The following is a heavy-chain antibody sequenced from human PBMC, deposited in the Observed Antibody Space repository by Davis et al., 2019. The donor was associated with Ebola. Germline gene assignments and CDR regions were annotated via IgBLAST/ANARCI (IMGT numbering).Heavy chain of an antibody. Sequence: GESLKISCKGSGYSFTSYWISWVRQMPGKGLEWMGRIDPSDSYTNYSPSFQGHVTISADKSISTAYLQWSSLKASDTAMYYCARRSGYCSGGSCYSVWFDPWGQGTLVTVSS. D-gene: IGHD2-15*01. J-gene: IGHJ5*02. CDR3: ARRSGYCSGGSCYSVWFDP. CDR1: GYSFTSYW. CDR2: IDPSDSYT. V-gene: IGHV5-10-1*01.